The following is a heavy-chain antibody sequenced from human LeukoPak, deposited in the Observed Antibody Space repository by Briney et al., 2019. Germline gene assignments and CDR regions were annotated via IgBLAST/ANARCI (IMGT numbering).Heavy chain of an antibody. V-gene: IGHV1-2*02. J-gene: IGHJ5*02. Sequence: ASVKVSCKASGYTFTGYYMHWVRQAPGQGLEWMGWINPNSGGTNYAQKFQGRVTMTRDTSINTAYKELSSLRSDDTAVYYCARQFSSSSFWFDPWGQGTLVTVSS. CDR2: INPNSGGT. CDR3: ARQFSSSSFWFDP. CDR1: GYTFTGYY. D-gene: IGHD2-2*01.